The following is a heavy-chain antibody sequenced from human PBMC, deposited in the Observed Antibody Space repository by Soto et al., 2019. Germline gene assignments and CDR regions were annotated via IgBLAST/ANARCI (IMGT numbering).Heavy chain of an antibody. J-gene: IGHJ4*01. CDR1: GGTFSSYA. CDR3: ARGVVGGVTTGGIDY. Sequence: QVQLVQSGAEVKKPGSSVKVSCKASGGTFSSYAISWVRQAPGQGLEWMGGIIPIFGTANYAQKFQGIFTITVDESTSAVYMEMSSLRSEDTAVYYCARGVVGGVTTGGIDYWGQGTLVTVSS. D-gene: IGHD3-10*01. CDR2: IIPIFGTA. V-gene: IGHV1-69*01.